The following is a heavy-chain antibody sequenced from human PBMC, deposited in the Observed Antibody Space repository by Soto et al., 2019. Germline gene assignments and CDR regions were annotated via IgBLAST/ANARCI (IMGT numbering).Heavy chain of an antibody. Sequence: QVQLVQSGAEVKKPGASVKVSCKASGYTFTSYGISWVRQAPGQGLEWMGWISAYNGNTNYAQKHQGRDTMPTDNPTSTAYRGLRSLRSDDTAAYHCPRHYALSPSTSWCQGPLVTASS. CDR2: ISAYNGNT. CDR1: GYTFTSYG. J-gene: IGHJ4*02. D-gene: IGHD3-16*01. V-gene: IGHV1-18*01. CDR3: PRHYALSPSTS.